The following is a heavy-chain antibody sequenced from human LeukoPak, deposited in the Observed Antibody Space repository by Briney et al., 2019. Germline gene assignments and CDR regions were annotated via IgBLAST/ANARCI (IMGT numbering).Heavy chain of an antibody. Sequence: GGSLRLSCAASGFTFRSYWMSWVRQAPGKGLEWVANIKQDGSEKHYAESVKGRFTISRDNAKNSLYLQMNSLRAEDTAVYYCARAIGHFDYWGQGTLVTVSS. V-gene: IGHV3-7*01. J-gene: IGHJ4*02. CDR1: GFTFRSYW. CDR3: ARAIGHFDY. D-gene: IGHD3-22*01. CDR2: IKQDGSEK.